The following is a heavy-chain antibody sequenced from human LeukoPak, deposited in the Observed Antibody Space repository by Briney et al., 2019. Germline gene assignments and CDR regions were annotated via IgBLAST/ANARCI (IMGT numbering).Heavy chain of an antibody. CDR2: ISAYNGNT. Sequence: ASVKVSCKASGYTFTSYGISRVRQAPGQGLEWMGWISAYNGNTKYAQKLQGRVTMTTDTSTSTAYMELRSLRSDDTAVYYCARVTGRFTQYAFDIWGQGTMVTVSS. J-gene: IGHJ3*02. CDR3: ARVTGRFTQYAFDI. CDR1: GYTFTSYG. D-gene: IGHD3-9*01. V-gene: IGHV1-18*01.